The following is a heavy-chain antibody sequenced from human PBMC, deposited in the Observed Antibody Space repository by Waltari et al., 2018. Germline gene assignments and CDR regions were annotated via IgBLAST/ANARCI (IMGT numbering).Heavy chain of an antibody. J-gene: IGHJ4*02. CDR1: GFTFGDYA. CDR2: IRSKAYGGTT. V-gene: IGHV3-49*04. Sequence: EVQLVASGGGLVQPGRSLRLSCTASGFTFGDYAMSWVRQAPGKGLEWVGFIRSKAYGGTTEYAASVKGRFTISRDDSKSIAYLQMNSLKTEDTAVYYCTSEGFDYWGQGTLVTVSS. CDR3: TSEGFDY.